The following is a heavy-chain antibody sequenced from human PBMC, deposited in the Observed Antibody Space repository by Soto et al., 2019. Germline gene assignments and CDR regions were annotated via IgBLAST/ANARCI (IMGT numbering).Heavy chain of an antibody. CDR3: AKDQEYYGSGVNWFDP. J-gene: IGHJ5*02. Sequence: GGSLRLSCAASGFTFSSYAMSWVRQAPGKGLEWVSAISGSGGSTYYADSVKGRFTISRDNSKNTLYLQMNSLRAEDTAVYYCAKDQEYYGSGVNWFDPWGQGTLVTVSS. CDR1: GFTFSSYA. D-gene: IGHD3-10*01. V-gene: IGHV3-23*01. CDR2: ISGSGGST.